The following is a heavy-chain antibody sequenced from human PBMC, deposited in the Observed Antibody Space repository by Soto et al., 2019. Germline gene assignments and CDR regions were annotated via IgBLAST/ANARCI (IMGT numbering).Heavy chain of an antibody. D-gene: IGHD2-15*01. J-gene: IGHJ3*02. V-gene: IGHV1-69*13. CDR1: GGTFSSYA. Sequence: SVKVSCKASGGTFSSYAISWVRQAPGQGLEWMGGIIPIFGTANYAQKFQGRVTITADESTSTAYMELSSLRSEDTAVYYCALRGVARDGAFDIWGQGTMVTVSS. CDR2: IIPIFGTA. CDR3: ALRGVARDGAFDI.